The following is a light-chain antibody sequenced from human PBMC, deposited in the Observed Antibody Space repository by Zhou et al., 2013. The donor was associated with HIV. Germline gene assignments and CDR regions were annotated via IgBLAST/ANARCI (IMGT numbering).Light chain of an antibody. CDR1: QGISSY. V-gene: IGKV1-8*01. J-gene: IGKJ3*01. CDR3: QQYYTYPFT. CDR2: AAS. Sequence: AIRMTQSPSSFSASTGDRVTITCRASQGISSYVAWYQQKPGKAPKLLISAASALQSGVPSGFSGSGSGTDFTLTISRLRPEDFATYYCQQYYTYPFTFGPGTKMDIK.